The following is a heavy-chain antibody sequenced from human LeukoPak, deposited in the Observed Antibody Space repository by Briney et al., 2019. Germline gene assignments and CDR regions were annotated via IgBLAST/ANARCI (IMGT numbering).Heavy chain of an antibody. V-gene: IGHV3-30*03. CDR3: ARDYGGSSPFDY. CDR1: GFTFSSYG. CDR2: ISYDGSNK. J-gene: IGHJ4*02. Sequence: GGTLRLSCAASGFTFSSYGMHWVRQAPGKGLEWVAVISYDGSNKYYADSVKGRFTISRDNSKNTLYLQMNSLRAEDTAVYYCARDYGGSSPFDYWGQGILVTVSS. D-gene: IGHD4-23*01.